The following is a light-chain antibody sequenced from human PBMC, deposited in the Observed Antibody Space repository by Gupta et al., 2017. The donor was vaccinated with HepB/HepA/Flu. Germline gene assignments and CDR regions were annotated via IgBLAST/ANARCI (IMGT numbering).Light chain of an antibody. CDR1: SGSIASSY. J-gene: IGLJ3*02. CDR2: EEK. Sequence: NFILTQPHSVSESPGRTVTISCTRSSGSIASSYTQWYQLRPASAPTTVIFEEKERPSGVPARFSCATNCASNSALTNXWXQKSEDXAYYYCPYYDRISHWVFGGGTKMTVL. CDR3: PYYDRISHWV. V-gene: IGLV6-57*03.